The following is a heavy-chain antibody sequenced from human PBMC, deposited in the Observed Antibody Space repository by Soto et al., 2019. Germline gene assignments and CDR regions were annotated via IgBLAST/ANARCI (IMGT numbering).Heavy chain of an antibody. V-gene: IGHV3-30-3*01. J-gene: IGHJ4*02. Sequence: PGGSLRLSCAASGCTFSSYAMHWVRQAPGKGLEWVALISYDGSDKDYADSVKGRFTISRDNSRNTLFLQMNSLRAEDTAVYYCARDYYKYYDSSGYYRSPAYWGQGTLVTV. CDR1: GCTFSSYA. CDR2: ISYDGSDK. CDR3: ARDYYKYYDSSGYYRSPAY. D-gene: IGHD3-22*01.